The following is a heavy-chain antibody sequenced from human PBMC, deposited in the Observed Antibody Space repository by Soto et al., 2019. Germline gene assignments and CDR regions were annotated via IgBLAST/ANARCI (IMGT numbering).Heavy chain of an antibody. CDR2: INPNSGGT. V-gene: IGHV1-2*04. J-gene: IGHJ6*02. D-gene: IGHD2-2*01. Sequence: GTSVKVSWKASGYTFTGYYMRWVQQAPGQGLEWMGWINPNSGGTNYAQKFQGWVTMTRDTSISTAYMELSRLRSDDTAVYYCARGGNLGYCSSTSCPAYYYYYGMDVWGQGTTVTVSS. CDR1: GYTFTGYY. CDR3: ARGGNLGYCSSTSCPAYYYYYGMDV.